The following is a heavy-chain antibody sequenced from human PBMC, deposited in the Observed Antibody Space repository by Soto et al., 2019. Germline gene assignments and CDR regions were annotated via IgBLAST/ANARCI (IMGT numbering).Heavy chain of an antibody. V-gene: IGHV1-3*01. CDR2: INAGNGNT. D-gene: IGHD6-19*01. CDR1: GYTFISYA. CDR3: ARQMYSSGWTYFDY. Sequence: QVQLVQSGAEVKKPGASVKVSCKASGYTFISYAMHWVRQAPGQRLEWMGWINAGNGNTKYSQKFQGRVTITRDTSASTAYMELSSLRSEDTAVYYCARQMYSSGWTYFDYWGQGTLVTVSS. J-gene: IGHJ4*02.